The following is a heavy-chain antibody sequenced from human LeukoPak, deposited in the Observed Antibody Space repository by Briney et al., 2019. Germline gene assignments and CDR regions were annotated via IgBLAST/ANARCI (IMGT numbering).Heavy chain of an antibody. V-gene: IGHV4-4*07. CDR3: ARGSYDNSGYYYGFFDP. CDR2: IYTTGST. Sequence: SETLSLTCTVSNDSISSYHWSWIRQPAGKGLQWIGRIYTTGSTNYNPSLKSRVTMSVDTSKNQFSLKLSSVTAADTAVYYCARGSYDNSGYYYGFFDPWGQGTLVTVSS. CDR1: NDSISSYH. J-gene: IGHJ5*02. D-gene: IGHD3-22*01.